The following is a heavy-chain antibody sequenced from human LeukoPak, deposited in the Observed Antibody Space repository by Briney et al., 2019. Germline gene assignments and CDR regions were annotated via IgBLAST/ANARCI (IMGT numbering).Heavy chain of an antibody. CDR1: GFTFSSLA. J-gene: IGHJ4*02. Sequence: AGGSLRLSCAASGFTFSSLAMTWVRQAPGKGLEWVSTIGGSGGVTYYADSVKGRFTISRDNSRSALYLQMNSLRAEDTAIYYCAKDHFGDHYFDYWGQGTLVTVSS. CDR2: IGGSGGVT. D-gene: IGHD3-10*01. CDR3: AKDHFGDHYFDY. V-gene: IGHV3-23*01.